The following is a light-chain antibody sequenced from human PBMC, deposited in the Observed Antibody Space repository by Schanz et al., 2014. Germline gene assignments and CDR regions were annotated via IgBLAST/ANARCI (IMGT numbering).Light chain of an antibody. CDR1: SSDVGGYNY. Sequence: QSALTQPPSASGSPGQSVTISCTGTSSDVGGYNYVSWYQQHPGKAPKLMIYEVNKRPSGVPDRFSGSKSGNTASLTVSGLQAEDEADYYCCSYVSSSAVLFGGGTKLTVL. J-gene: IGLJ2*01. CDR2: EVN. CDR3: CSYVSSSAVL. V-gene: IGLV2-8*01.